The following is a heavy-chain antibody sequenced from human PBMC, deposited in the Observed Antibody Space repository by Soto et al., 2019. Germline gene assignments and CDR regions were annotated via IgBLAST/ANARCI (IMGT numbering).Heavy chain of an antibody. D-gene: IGHD3-3*01. CDR2: INHSGST. Sequence: SETLSLTCSVYGGSFSDYYWSWIRQPPGKGLEWIGEINHSGSTTYNPSLKSRVTISVHTSKNQFSLKLSSVTAADTAVYYCARARKGSGSDYYYHYGMDVWGKGTTVTAPQ. J-gene: IGHJ6*04. CDR3: ARARKGSGSDYYYHYGMDV. CDR1: GGSFSDYY. V-gene: IGHV4-34*01.